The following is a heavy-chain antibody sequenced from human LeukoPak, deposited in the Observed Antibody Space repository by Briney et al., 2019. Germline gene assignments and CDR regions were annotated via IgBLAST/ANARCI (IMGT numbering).Heavy chain of an antibody. CDR2: IYTSGST. CDR1: GGSISSGSYY. Sequence: PSETLSLTCTVSGGSISSGSYYWGWIRQPAGKGLEWIGRIYTSGSTNYNPSLKSRVTISVDTSKNQFSLRLSSVTAADTAVYYCARDTYYYDSSGYPVGYFDYWGQGTLVTVSS. V-gene: IGHV4-61*02. CDR3: ARDTYYYDSSGYPVGYFDY. D-gene: IGHD3-22*01. J-gene: IGHJ4*02.